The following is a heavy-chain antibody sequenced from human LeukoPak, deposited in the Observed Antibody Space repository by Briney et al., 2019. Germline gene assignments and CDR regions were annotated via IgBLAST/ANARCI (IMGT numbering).Heavy chain of an antibody. CDR2: IYYSGST. CDR3: ARERSEYYYDSSGYNYYYYYYMDV. V-gene: IGHV4-59*11. J-gene: IGHJ6*03. D-gene: IGHD3-22*01. CDR1: GGSISSHY. Sequence: SETLSLTCTVSGGSISSHYWSWIRQPPGKGLEWIGYIYYSGSTNYNPSLKSRVTISVDTSKNQFSLKLSSVTAADTAVYYCARERSEYYYDSSGYNYYYYYYMDVWGKGTTVTVSS.